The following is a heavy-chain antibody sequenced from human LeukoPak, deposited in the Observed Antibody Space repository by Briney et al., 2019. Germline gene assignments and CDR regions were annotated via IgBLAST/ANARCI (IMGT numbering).Heavy chain of an antibody. V-gene: IGHV3-21*01. J-gene: IGHJ4*02. D-gene: IGHD6-19*01. CDR1: GFTVITYS. Sequence: PGGSLRLSCAASGFTVITYSMNWVRQAPGKGLEWVSAITSSSTYIFYADSVKGRFTISRDNDKDSLALQMNSLRAEDTAVYYCVRDKGALAGSAIFDYWGQGSLVIVSS. CDR3: VRDKGALAGSAIFDY. CDR2: ITSSSTYI.